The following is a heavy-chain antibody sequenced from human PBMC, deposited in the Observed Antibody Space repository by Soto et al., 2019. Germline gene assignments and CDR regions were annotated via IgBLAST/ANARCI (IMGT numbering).Heavy chain of an antibody. CDR1: GFNFGNYG. D-gene: IGHD2-8*01. V-gene: IGHV3-23*01. CDR2: LTASGLNT. Sequence: PGGSLRLSCSASGFNFGNYGMSWVRQAPGKGLEWVSGLTASGLNTYYTDSVKGRFTISRDNSRNTVYLQMSGLRVEDTAVFHCAKGLGNAKEVWGQGTMVTVSS. J-gene: IGHJ3*01. CDR3: AKGLGNAKEV.